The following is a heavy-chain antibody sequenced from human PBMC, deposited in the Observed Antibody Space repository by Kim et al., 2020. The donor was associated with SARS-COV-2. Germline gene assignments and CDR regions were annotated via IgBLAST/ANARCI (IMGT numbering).Heavy chain of an antibody. Sequence: DGDKRYRPSLKSRLTIAKDTSKDQVVLAMTNMDPVDTATYFCARRIDYFDYWGQGTLVTVSS. CDR3: ARRIDYFDY. D-gene: IGHD2-21*01. J-gene: IGHJ4*02. CDR2: DGDK. V-gene: IGHV2-5*02.